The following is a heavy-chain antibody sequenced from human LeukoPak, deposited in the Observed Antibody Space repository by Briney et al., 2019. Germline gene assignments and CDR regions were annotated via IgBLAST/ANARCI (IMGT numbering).Heavy chain of an antibody. D-gene: IGHD3-16*02. CDR3: AAAIRRLGGLSLVPFDD. V-gene: IGHV1-18*01. J-gene: IGHJ4*02. CDR1: DYTFSTYG. CDR2: ISAYNGNT. Sequence: ASVKVFYYPSDYTFSTYGISRVRQAPGQGLEWMGWISAYNGNTNYAQKLQGRVTMTTDTSTSTAYMELRSLRSAETAVYYCAAAIRRLGGLSLVPFDDLGEAGMVAVSS.